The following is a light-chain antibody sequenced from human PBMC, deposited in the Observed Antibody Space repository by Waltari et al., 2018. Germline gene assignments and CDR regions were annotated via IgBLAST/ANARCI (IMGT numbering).Light chain of an antibody. CDR2: EVS. V-gene: IGLV2-14*01. J-gene: IGLJ1*01. CDR3: SSYTTSSAPGV. CDR1: DSDVGAYAF. Sequence: QSALTQPASVSGSPGQSITISCSGTDSDVGAYAFVSWYQQHPGKAPHLIIYEVSNRPSGISNRLSASKSGNTASLTISGLQAEDEADDYCSSYTTSSAPGVFGTGTRVTVL.